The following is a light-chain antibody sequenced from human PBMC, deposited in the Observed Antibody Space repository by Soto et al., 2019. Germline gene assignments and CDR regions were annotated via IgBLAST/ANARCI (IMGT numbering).Light chain of an antibody. CDR2: DAY. CDR3: QQRHMWPIT. CDR1: QSFRGL. Sequence: EVVLTQSPVTLSLSPGERATLSCRASQSFRGLLAWYQQKPGQAPRLLIYDAYNRATGIPPRFSGSGSGTEFTLTISSLEPEDYAVYYCQQRHMWPITFGQGTRLEIK. J-gene: IGKJ5*01. V-gene: IGKV3-11*01.